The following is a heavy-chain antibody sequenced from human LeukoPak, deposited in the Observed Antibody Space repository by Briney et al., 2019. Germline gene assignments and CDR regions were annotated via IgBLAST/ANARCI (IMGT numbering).Heavy chain of an antibody. CDR2: IYYSGST. J-gene: IGHJ5*02. V-gene: IGHV4-31*03. D-gene: IGHD4-17*01. CDR1: GGSISSGGYC. Sequence: SETLSLTCTVSGGSISSGGYCWSWIRQHPGKGLEWIGYIYYSGSTYYNPSLKSRVTISVDTSKNQFSLKLSSVTAADTAVYYCARVYGDYSYNWFDPWGQGTLVTVSS. CDR3: ARVYGDYSYNWFDP.